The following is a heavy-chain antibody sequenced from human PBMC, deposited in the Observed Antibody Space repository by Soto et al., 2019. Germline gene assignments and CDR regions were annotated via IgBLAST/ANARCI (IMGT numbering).Heavy chain of an antibody. J-gene: IGHJ5*02. Sequence: ASVKVSCKASGYTFTNNDVTWVRQATGQGLEWMGWMNPGSGDTGYAQKFQGRVTMTRNISIATAYMELSSLRSEETATYYCARMASFASLNWFDPWGTGTLVTVS. D-gene: IGHD3-16*02. CDR1: GYTFTNND. V-gene: IGHV1-8*01. CDR2: MNPGSGDT. CDR3: ARMASFASLNWFDP.